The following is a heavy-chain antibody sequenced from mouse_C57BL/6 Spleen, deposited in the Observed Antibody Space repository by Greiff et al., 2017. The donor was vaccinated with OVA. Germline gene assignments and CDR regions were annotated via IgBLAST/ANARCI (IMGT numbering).Heavy chain of an antibody. CDR1: GYTFTDYE. J-gene: IGHJ4*01. V-gene: IGHV1-15*01. Sequence: QVQLQQSGAELVRPGASVTLSCKASGYTFTDYEMHWVKQTPVHGLEWIGAIDPETGGTAYNQKFKGKAILTADKSSSTAYMELRSLTSEDSAVYYCTRWVLLPGVYAMDYWGQGTSVTVSS. D-gene: IGHD2-3*01. CDR3: TRWVLLPGVYAMDY. CDR2: IDPETGGT.